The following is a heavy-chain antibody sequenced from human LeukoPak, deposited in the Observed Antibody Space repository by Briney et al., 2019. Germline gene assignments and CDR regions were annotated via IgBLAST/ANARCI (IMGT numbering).Heavy chain of an antibody. Sequence: ASVKVSCKASGGTFSSYAISWVRQAPGQGLEWMGGIIPIFGTANYAQKFQGRVTITADESTSTAYMELSSLRSEDTAVYYCAMVTPRLTEGGWYERYYYYGMDVWGKGTTVTVSS. D-gene: IGHD6-19*01. CDR3: AMVTPRLTEGGWYERYYYYGMDV. CDR1: GGTFSSYA. V-gene: IGHV1-69*01. J-gene: IGHJ6*04. CDR2: IIPIFGTA.